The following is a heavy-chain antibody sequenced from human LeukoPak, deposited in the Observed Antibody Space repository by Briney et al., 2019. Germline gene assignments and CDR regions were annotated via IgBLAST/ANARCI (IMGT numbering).Heavy chain of an antibody. J-gene: IGHJ6*02. Sequence: GESLKISCKGSGYSFTSYWIGWVRQMPGKGLEWMGIIYPGDSDTRYSTSFQGQVTISADKSISTAYLQWSSLKASDTAMYYCARHGLRISEYYYYGMDVWGQGTTVTVSS. CDR3: ARHGLRISEYYYYGMDV. D-gene: IGHD2-15*01. CDR1: GYSFTSYW. V-gene: IGHV5-51*01. CDR2: IYPGDSDT.